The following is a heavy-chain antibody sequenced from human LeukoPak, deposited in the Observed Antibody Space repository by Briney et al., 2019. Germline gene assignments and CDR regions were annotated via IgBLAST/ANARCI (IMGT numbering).Heavy chain of an antibody. Sequence: ASVNVSCKASGYTFTSYYMHWVRQAPGQGLEWRGIINPSGGSTSYAQKFQGRVTMTRDTSTSTVYMELSSLRSEDTAVYYCAKFPIVGANWRYFDLWGRGTLVSVSS. CDR2: INPSGGST. CDR3: AKFPIVGANWRYFDL. J-gene: IGHJ2*01. CDR1: GYTFTSYY. D-gene: IGHD1-26*01. V-gene: IGHV1-46*01.